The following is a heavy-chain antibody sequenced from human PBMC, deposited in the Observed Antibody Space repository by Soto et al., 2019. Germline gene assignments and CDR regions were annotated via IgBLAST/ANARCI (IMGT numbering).Heavy chain of an antibody. J-gene: IGHJ5*02. CDR3: VRVYAQTWFDP. CDR2: IYYSGST. CDR1: GGSISSYY. V-gene: IGHV4-59*01. Sequence: SETLSLTCTVSGGSISSYYWSWIRQPPGKGLEWIGYIYYSGSTNYNPSLKSRVTISVDTSKNQFSLKLSSVTAADTAVYYCVRVYAQTWFDPWGQGTLVTVSS. D-gene: IGHD4-17*01.